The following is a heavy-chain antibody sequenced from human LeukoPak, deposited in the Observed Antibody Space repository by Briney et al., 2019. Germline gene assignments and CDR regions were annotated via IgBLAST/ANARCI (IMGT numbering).Heavy chain of an antibody. Sequence: GGSLRLSCAASGFTFSSYEMNWVRQAPGKGLEWVANIKEDGSEKYYVDSVKGRFTISRDNAKNSLYLQMNSLRAEDTAVYYCARLYTSSWYGGNWFDPWGQGTLVTVSS. D-gene: IGHD6-13*01. J-gene: IGHJ5*02. CDR2: IKEDGSEK. V-gene: IGHV3-7*01. CDR1: GFTFSSYE. CDR3: ARLYTSSWYGGNWFDP.